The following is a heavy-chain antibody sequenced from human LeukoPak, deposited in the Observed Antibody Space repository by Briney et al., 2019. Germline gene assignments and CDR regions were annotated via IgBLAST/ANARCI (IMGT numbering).Heavy chain of an antibody. Sequence: PGGSLRLSCAASGFTFRNYWMGWVRQAPGKGLEWVANTKPDGTAEYYADSVRDRFTTSRDNANNFLYLQMNSLRGEDTAVYYCARDGGLHTNFDYWGQGTLVTVSS. V-gene: IGHV3-7*01. CDR1: GFTFRNYW. D-gene: IGHD2-15*01. J-gene: IGHJ4*02. CDR3: ARDGGLHTNFDY. CDR2: TKPDGTAE.